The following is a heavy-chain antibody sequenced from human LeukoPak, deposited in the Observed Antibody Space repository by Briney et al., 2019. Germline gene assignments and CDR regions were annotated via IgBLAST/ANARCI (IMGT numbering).Heavy chain of an antibody. J-gene: IGHJ4*02. V-gene: IGHV3-48*01. CDR1: GFTFSSYS. CDR2: ISSSSSTI. D-gene: IGHD2-15*01. Sequence: PGGSLRLSCAASGFTFSSYSMNWVRQAPGKGLEWVSYISSSSSTIYYADSVKGRFTISRDNAKNSLYLQMNSLRAEDTAVYYCARVSQTPGGGGYFDNWGQGTLLTVSS. CDR3: ARVSQTPGGGGYFDN.